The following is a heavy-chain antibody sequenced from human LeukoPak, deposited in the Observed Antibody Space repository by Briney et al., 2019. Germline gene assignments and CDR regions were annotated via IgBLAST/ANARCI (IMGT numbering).Heavy chain of an antibody. J-gene: IGHJ5*02. CDR1: GFTVSSNY. V-gene: IGHV3-53*01. CDR2: LYSDGTT. D-gene: IGHD3-22*01. CDR3: ARREINGYYLS. Sequence: PGGSLRLSCAASGFTVSSNYMIWLRQAPGKGLEWVSVLYSDGTTYYADSVKGRFIISRDNSRNTLSLQMHSLRAEDTAVYYCARREINGYYLSWGQGTLVTVSS.